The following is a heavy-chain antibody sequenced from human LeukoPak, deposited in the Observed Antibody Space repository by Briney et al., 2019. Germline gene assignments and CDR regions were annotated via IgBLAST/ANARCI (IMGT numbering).Heavy chain of an antibody. CDR3: ARAASSGWSRRLIDY. CDR2: IKQDGSEK. J-gene: IGHJ4*02. D-gene: IGHD6-19*01. CDR1: GFTFSSYW. V-gene: IGHV3-7*01. Sequence: GGSLRLSCAASGFTFSSYWMSWVRQAPGKGLEWVANIKQDGSEKYYVDSVKGRFTISRDNAKNSLYLQMNSLRAEDTAVYYCARAASSGWSRRLIDYWGQGTLVTIAS.